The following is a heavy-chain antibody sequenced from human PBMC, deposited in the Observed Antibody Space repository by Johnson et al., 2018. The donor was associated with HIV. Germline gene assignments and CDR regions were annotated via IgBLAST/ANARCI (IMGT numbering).Heavy chain of an antibody. Sequence: VQLVESGGGLVQPGRSLRLSCAASGFTFDDYAMHWVRQAPGKGLEWVSGLSWNSGIIGYADSVKGRFTISRDNAKKSLYLQMNSLRVEDTALYYCARGGLGLHW. J-gene: IGHJ1*01. V-gene: IGHV3-9*01. CDR1: GFTFDDYA. CDR2: LSWNSGII. D-gene: IGHD7-27*01. CDR3: ARGGLGLH.